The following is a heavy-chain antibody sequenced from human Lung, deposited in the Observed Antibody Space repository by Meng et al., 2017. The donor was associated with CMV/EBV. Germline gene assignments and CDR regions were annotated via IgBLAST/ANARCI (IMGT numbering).Heavy chain of an antibody. D-gene: IGHD2-2*01. Sequence: GSLRLXCAVYGGSFSGYYWSWIRQPPGKGLEWIGEINHSGSTNYNPSLKSRVTISVDTSKNQFSLKLSSVTAADTAVYYCARLGYCSSTSCYPGNYYYGMDVXGQGTTVTVS. CDR3: ARLGYCSSTSCYPGNYYYGMDV. CDR2: INHSGST. V-gene: IGHV4-34*01. J-gene: IGHJ6*02. CDR1: GGSFSGYY.